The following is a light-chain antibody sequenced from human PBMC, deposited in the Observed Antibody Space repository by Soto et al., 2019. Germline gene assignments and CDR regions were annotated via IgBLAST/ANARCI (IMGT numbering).Light chain of an antibody. CDR1: HSLSST. CDR2: GKH. V-gene: IGKV3-15*01. J-gene: IGKJ1*01. Sequence: EIVMTQSPATLSLSPGERATLPCRASHSLSSTLAWYQKKPGQPPRLLICGKHTRATGIQARFSGSGSGTESPLTLSRLRSEDFAVYYCQQYNTWPTFGQGTKVDIK. CDR3: QQYNTWPT.